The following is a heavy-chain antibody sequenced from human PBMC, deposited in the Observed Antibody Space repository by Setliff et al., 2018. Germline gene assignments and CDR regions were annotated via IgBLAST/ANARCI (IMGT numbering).Heavy chain of an antibody. CDR2: INPSGGLT. CDR3: ARDRKEVVISPSQAAFDI. J-gene: IGHJ3*02. V-gene: IGHV1-46*01. Sequence: ASVKVSCKASGYTLSKYYMHWVRQAPGQGLEWMGIINPSGGLTRYAQKFQGRVTMTRDTSTSTVCMEVISLRSEDTAVYYCARDRKEVVISPSQAAFDIWGQGTMVTVSS. CDR1: GYTLSKYY. D-gene: IGHD3-22*01.